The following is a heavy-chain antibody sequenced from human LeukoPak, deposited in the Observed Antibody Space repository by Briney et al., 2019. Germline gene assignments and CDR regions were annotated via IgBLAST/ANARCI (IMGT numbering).Heavy chain of an antibody. Sequence: SVKVSCKASGGTFSSYAISWVRQAPGQGLEWMGRIIPIFGTANYAQKFQGRVTITTDESTSTAYMELSRLRSDDTAVYYCANYYYDSIGAFDIWGQGTMVAVSS. V-gene: IGHV1-69*05. CDR2: IIPIFGTA. J-gene: IGHJ3*02. CDR1: GGTFSSYA. CDR3: ANYYYDSIGAFDI. D-gene: IGHD3-22*01.